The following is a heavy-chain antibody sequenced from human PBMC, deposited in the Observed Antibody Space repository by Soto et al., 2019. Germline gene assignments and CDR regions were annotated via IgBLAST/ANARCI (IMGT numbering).Heavy chain of an antibody. CDR1: GFTFSSYS. CDR3: ARHPADLTVTTGNLGY. J-gene: IGHJ4*02. D-gene: IGHD4-17*01. Sequence: GGSLRLSCAASGFTFSSYSMNWVRQAPGKGLEWVSSISSSSSYIYYADSVKGRFTISRDNAKNSLYLQMNSLRAEDTAVYYCARHPADLTVTTGNLGYWGQGTLVTVSS. V-gene: IGHV3-21*01. CDR2: ISSSSSYI.